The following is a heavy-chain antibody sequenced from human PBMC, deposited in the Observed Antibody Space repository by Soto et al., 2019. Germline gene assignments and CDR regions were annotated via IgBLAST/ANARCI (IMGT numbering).Heavy chain of an antibody. Sequence: PSETLSLTCTVSGDSISNYYWSWIRQPPGRGLEWIGHIFYSGSTNYNPALKSRVTISVDTSKSQFSLKLSSVTAADTAVYYCAKVSGYNYVYFRWFDPWGQGTLVTVSS. CDR2: IFYSGST. CDR3: AKVSGYNYVYFRWFDP. D-gene: IGHD5-18*01. CDR1: GDSISNYY. V-gene: IGHV4-59*01. J-gene: IGHJ5*02.